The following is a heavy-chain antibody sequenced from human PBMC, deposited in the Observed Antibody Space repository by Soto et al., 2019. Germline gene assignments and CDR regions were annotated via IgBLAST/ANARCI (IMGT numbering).Heavy chain of an antibody. CDR2: IIPIFGTA. Sequence: SVKVSCKASRVAFSKFIVTWVRQAPGLGLEWVGGIIPIFGTANYAQKFQGRVTITADEFTSTSYMEVNNLRSEDTAVYYCAKVRYSSPMGYYYGMDVWGQGTTVTVSS. J-gene: IGHJ6*02. CDR1: RVAFSKFI. D-gene: IGHD6-19*01. CDR3: AKVRYSSPMGYYYGMDV. V-gene: IGHV1-69*13.